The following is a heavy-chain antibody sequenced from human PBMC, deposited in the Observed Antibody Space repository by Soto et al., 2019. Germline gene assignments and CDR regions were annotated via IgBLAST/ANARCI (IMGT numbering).Heavy chain of an antibody. CDR3: ANVEYSSPAA. V-gene: IGHV3-23*01. Sequence: PGGSLRLSCAASGFTFSSYAMSWVRQAPGKGLEWVSAISGSGGSTYYADSVKGRFAISRDNSKNTLYLQMNSLRAEDTAVYYCANVEYSSPAAWGQGTMVTVSS. J-gene: IGHJ3*01. D-gene: IGHD6-6*01. CDR1: GFTFSSYA. CDR2: ISGSGGST.